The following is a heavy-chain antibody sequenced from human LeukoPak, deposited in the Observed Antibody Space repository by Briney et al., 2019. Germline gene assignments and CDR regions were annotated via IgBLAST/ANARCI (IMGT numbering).Heavy chain of an antibody. CDR1: GFIHSTHH. CDR3: VATVTILDY. Sequence: LFRVPSGFIHSTHHMMYVRQAPGKALEWVSAISDSGGSTYYADSEKGRFTISRDNSKKMVYLQMSGLRVDDTVVYCCVATVTILDYWGQGTLVTVSS. CDR2: ISDSGGST. J-gene: IGHJ4*02. D-gene: IGHD4-17*01. V-gene: IGHV3-23*01.